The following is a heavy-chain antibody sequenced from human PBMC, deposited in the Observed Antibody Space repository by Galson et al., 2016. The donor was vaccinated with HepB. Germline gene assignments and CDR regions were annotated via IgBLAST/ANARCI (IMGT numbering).Heavy chain of an antibody. CDR1: GYSFSSYW. D-gene: IGHD6-19*01. Sequence: QSGAEVKKPGESLKISCKGSGYSFSSYWIAWVRQMPGKGLEWVGIVYPGDSDTRYSPSFQGQVTISADKSISTAYLQWSSLKASDTAMYYCARDASGWFNWPDLWGQGTLVTVSS. CDR3: ARDASGWFNWPDL. V-gene: IGHV5-51*01. CDR2: VYPGDSDT. J-gene: IGHJ5*02.